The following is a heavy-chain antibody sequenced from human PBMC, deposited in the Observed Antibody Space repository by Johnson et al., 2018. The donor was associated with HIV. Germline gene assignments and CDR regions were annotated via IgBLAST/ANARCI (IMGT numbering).Heavy chain of an antibody. CDR3: AKDLSYPKTRAFDI. J-gene: IGHJ3*02. CDR2: ISNNGGST. D-gene: IGHD2/OR15-2a*01. CDR1: GFTFSNYA. Sequence: EKLVESGGGLVQPGGSLRLSCAASGFTFSNYALHWVRQAPGKGLEYVSAISNNGGSTYYANSVKGRFTISRDNSKNTLYLQMYSLRAEDTAVYYCAKDLSYPKTRAFDIWGQGTMVTVSS. V-gene: IGHV3-64*01.